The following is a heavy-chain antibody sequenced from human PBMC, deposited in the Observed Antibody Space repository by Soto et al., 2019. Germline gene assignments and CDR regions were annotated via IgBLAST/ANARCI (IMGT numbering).Heavy chain of an antibody. CDR1: GYTFTSYY. J-gene: IGHJ6*02. CDR3: ARDKGNYYGSGSYYNPRGLYYYYYGMDV. V-gene: IGHV1-46*01. D-gene: IGHD3-10*01. CDR2: INPSGGST. Sequence: ASVKVSCKASGYTFTSYYMHWVRQAPGQGLEWMGIINPSGGSTSYAQKFQGRVTMTRDTSTSTVYMELSSLRSEDTAVYYCARDKGNYYGSGSYYNPRGLYYYYYGMDVWGQGTTVTVSS.